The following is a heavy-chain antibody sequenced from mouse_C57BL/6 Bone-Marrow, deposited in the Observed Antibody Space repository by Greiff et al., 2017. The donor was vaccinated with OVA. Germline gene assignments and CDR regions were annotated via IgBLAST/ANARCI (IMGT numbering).Heavy chain of an antibody. J-gene: IGHJ2*02. D-gene: IGHD1-1*01. V-gene: IGHV1-59*01. CDR1: GYTFTNYW. CDR2: IAPSDSYI. Sequence: QVQLQQPGAELVRPGTSVKLSCKASGYTFTNYWMHWVKQRPGQGLEWIGVIAPSDSYINYNQKFKGRATLTVDTSSSTAYMQLSSLTSEDSSVYYCAHYGSRLYLHYWGQGTSLTVSS. CDR3: AHYGSRLYLHY.